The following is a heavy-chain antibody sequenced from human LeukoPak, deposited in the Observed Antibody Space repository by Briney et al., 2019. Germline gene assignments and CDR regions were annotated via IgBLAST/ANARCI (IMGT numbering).Heavy chain of an antibody. CDR2: SYYRGSG. CDR3: ARGDYSNYVRGTWFDP. J-gene: IGHJ5*02. D-gene: IGHD4-11*01. Sequence: PSETLSLTCTVSGGFINSGDYYWSWVRQPPGRGLEWIGYSYYRGSGDYHPSLRSRVTISVDTSKNQFSLTLTSVTAADTAVYYCARGDYSNYVRGTWFDPWGQGTLVTVSS. CDR1: GGFINSGDYY. V-gene: IGHV4-30-4*01.